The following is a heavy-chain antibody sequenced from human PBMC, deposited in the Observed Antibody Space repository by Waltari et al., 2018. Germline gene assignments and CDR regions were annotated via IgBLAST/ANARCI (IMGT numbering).Heavy chain of an antibody. Sequence: QVQLVQSGAEVKKPGASVKVSCKASGYTFTSYDINWVRQATGQGLEWMGWMNPNGGNTSYAQKFQCRVTRTRNTSISTAYMELSSLRSEDTAVYYCARGRGSSWPYYYYYYMDVWGKGTTVTVSS. D-gene: IGHD6-13*01. V-gene: IGHV1-8*01. CDR2: MNPNGGNT. J-gene: IGHJ6*03. CDR3: ARGRGSSWPYYYYYYMDV. CDR1: GYTFTSYD.